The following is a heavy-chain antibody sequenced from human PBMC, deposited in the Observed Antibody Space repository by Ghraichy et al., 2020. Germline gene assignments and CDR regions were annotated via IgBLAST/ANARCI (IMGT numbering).Heavy chain of an antibody. Sequence: SETLSLTCTVSGGSISSYYWSWIRQPPGKGLEWIGYIYYSGSTNYNPSLKSRVTISLDTSKNQFSLKLSSVTAADTAVYYCARVPYYDFWSSSFHWFDPWGQGTLVTVSS. V-gene: IGHV4-59*01. D-gene: IGHD3-3*01. CDR2: IYYSGST. J-gene: IGHJ5*02. CDR1: GGSISSYY. CDR3: ARVPYYDFWSSSFHWFDP.